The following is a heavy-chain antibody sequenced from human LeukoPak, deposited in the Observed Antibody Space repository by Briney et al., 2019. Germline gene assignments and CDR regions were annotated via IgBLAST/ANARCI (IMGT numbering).Heavy chain of an antibody. CDR2: IRYDGGNK. J-gene: IGHJ4*02. V-gene: IGHV3-30*02. CDR1: GFTFSSYG. D-gene: IGHD3-3*01. CDR3: AKDKGSGFPDY. Sequence: GGSLRLSCAASGFTFSSYGMQWVRQAPGKGLEWVAFIRYDGGNKYYADSVKGRFTISRDNSKNTLYLQMNSLRAEDTAVYYCAKDKGSGFPDYWGRGTLVTVSS.